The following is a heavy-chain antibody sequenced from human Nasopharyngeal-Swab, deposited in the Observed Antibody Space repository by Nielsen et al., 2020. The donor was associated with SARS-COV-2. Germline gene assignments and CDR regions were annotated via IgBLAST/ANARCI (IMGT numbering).Heavy chain of an antibody. CDR1: GFMFGDYA. J-gene: IGHJ2*01. V-gene: IGHV3-9*01. CDR3: AKRESYWYFDL. CDR2: ITWNSGII. D-gene: IGHD3-10*01. Sequence: GGSLRLSCAASGFMFGDYAMHWVRQTPGKGPEWVSGITWNSGIIGYADSVKGRFTISRDNGKKSLYLQMNSLRPEDTAFYYCAKRESYWYFDLWGRGTLVSVSS.